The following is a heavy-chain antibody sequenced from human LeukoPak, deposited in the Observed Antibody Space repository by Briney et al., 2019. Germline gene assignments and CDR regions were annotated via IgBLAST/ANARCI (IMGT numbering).Heavy chain of an antibody. D-gene: IGHD6-13*01. CDR1: GFTFSSYG. V-gene: IGHV3-30*03. J-gene: IGHJ1*01. CDR2: ISYDGSNK. CDR3: ARDGDSSSSEYFQH. Sequence: GGSLRLSCAASGFTFSSYGMHWVRQAPGKGLGWVAVISYDGSNKYYADSVKGRFTISRDNSKNTLYLQMNSLRAEDTAVYYCARDGDSSSSEYFQHWGQGTLVTVSS.